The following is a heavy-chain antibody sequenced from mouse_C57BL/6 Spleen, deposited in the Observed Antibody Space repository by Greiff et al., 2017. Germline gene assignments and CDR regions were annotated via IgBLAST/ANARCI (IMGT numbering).Heavy chain of an antibody. CDR1: GFTFSDYY. Sequence: EVKLVESEGGLVQPGSSMKLSCTASGFTFSDYYMAWVRQVPEKGLEWVANINYDGSSTYYLDSLKSRFIISRDNAKNILYLQMSSLKSEDTATYYCARDYYADVWGTGTTVTVSS. CDR3: ARDYYADV. J-gene: IGHJ1*03. D-gene: IGHD2-1*01. V-gene: IGHV5-16*01. CDR2: INYDGSST.